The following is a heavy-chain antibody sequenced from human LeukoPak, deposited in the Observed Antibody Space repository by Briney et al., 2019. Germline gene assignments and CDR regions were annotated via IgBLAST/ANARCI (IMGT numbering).Heavy chain of an antibody. CDR1: GFTSSDYT. J-gene: IGHJ4*02. CDR3: AKDRYCRSTNCPYDY. V-gene: IGHV3-23*01. CDR2: ISVSDDST. Sequence: GGSLRLSCAASGFTSSDYTVNWVRQAPGKGLEWVSGISVSDDSTYYADSVKGRFTMSRDNSNNMLYLQMNSLRAEDTAVYYCAKDRYCRSTNCPYDYWGQGTLVTVSS. D-gene: IGHD2-2*01.